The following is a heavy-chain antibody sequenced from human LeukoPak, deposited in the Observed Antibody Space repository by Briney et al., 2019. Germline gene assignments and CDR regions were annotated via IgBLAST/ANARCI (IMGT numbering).Heavy chain of an antibody. CDR2: ISAYSGNT. J-gene: IGHJ4*02. CDR3: ARDNPDSGGYYSIDY. CDR1: GYTFTHFG. Sequence: SEKVSCKASGYTFTHFGISWVRQAPGQGLEWMGWISAYSGNTNYAQRFQGRVTMTTDTSTSTAYMELRSLRSDDTAIYYCARDNPDSGGYYSIDYWGQGTLVTVSS. D-gene: IGHD3-22*01. V-gene: IGHV1-18*01.